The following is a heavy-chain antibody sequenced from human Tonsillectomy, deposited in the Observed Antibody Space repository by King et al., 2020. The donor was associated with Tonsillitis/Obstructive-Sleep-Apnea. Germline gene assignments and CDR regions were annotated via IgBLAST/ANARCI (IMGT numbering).Heavy chain of an antibody. D-gene: IGHD3-10*01. J-gene: IGHJ4*02. CDR1: GYTFTGYY. Sequence: QLVQSGAEVKKPGASVKVSCKTSGYTFTGYYMHWVRQAPGQGLDWMGWINPNSGGTYYAQKFHGRVTMTRDTSISTDYMELRRLRSDDTAVYYCARDPPGCGENSFDYWGQGTLGSVSS. CDR2: INPNSGGT. CDR3: ARDPPGCGENSFDY. V-gene: IGHV1-2*02.